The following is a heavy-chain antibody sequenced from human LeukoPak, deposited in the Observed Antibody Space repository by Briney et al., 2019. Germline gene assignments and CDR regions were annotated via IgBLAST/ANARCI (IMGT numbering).Heavy chain of an antibody. D-gene: IGHD3-16*01. Sequence: PGGSLRLSCAASGFTFSSYGMHWVRQAPGEGLEWVAVISYDGSNKYYADSVKGRFTISRDNSKNTLYLQMNSLRAEDTAVYYCARGPVFGWFDPWGQGTLVTVSS. J-gene: IGHJ5*02. CDR3: ARGPVFGWFDP. CDR1: GFTFSSYG. CDR2: ISYDGSNK. V-gene: IGHV3-30*03.